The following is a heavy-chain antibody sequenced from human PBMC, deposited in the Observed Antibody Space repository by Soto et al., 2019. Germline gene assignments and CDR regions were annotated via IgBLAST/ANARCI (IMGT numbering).Heavy chain of an antibody. V-gene: IGHV4-31*03. Sequence: QVQLQESGPGLVKPSQTLSLTCTVSGGSISSGGYSWSWSRQHQGKGMEWSGYIYYSGITYYNPPLKSRVTISVDTSKNQFTLKLSSVTAADTSVYYCARDFKIWGQGTMVTVSS. CDR3: ARDFKI. J-gene: IGHJ3*02. CDR1: GGSISSGGYS. CDR2: IYYSGIT.